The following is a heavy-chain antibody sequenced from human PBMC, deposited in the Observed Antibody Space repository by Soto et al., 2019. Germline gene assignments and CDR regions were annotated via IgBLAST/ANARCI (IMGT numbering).Heavy chain of an antibody. CDR1: GYTFTSYG. V-gene: IGHV1-18*01. D-gene: IGHD3-3*01. CDR2: ISAYNGNT. CDR3: ARDAPTSYYDFWTDNWFDP. J-gene: IGHJ5*02. Sequence: QVQLVQSGAEVKKPGASVKVSCKASGYTFTSYGISGVRQAPGQGLEWMGWISAYNGNTNYAQKLPGRVTMTQETSPRPDYMELRSLRSDDTAVYYCARDAPTSYYDFWTDNWFDPWGQGTLVTVSS.